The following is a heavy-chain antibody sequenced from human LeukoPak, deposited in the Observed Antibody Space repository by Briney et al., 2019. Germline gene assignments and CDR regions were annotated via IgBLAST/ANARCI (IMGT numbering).Heavy chain of an antibody. CDR1: GFTFSSYA. V-gene: IGHV3-23*01. CDR2: ISASGGST. CDR3: TKDMGRDSSVWYAGMFDY. J-gene: IGHJ4*02. Sequence: PGRSLRLSCAASGFTFSSYAMTWVRQAPGKGLEWVSGISASGGSTYYADSVKGRFTISRDNSNNSLHLQMDTLGAEDTAFYYCTKDMGRDSSVWYAGMFDYWGQGILVTVSS. D-gene: IGHD6-19*01.